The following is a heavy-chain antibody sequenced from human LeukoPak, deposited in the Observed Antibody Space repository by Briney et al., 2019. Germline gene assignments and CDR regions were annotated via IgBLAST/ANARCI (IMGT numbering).Heavy chain of an antibody. D-gene: IGHD1-26*01. CDR3: ARAGVVGATSSWFDP. V-gene: IGHV1-46*01. CDR1: GYTFTSYG. CDR2: INPGDGST. J-gene: IGHJ5*02. Sequence: ASVKVSCKASGYTFTSYGISWVRQAPGQGLEWMGIINPGDGSTTYTQNFQDRVTMTRDTSTSTVYMELSSLRFEDTAVYYCARAGVVGATSSWFDPWGQGTLVSVSS.